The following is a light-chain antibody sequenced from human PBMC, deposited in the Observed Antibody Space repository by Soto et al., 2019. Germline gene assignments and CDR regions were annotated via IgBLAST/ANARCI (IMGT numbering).Light chain of an antibody. CDR2: GTS. J-gene: IGKJ1*01. Sequence: EIVLTQSPGTLSVSPGERATLSCRASQTISSKYLAWYQQKPGQAPSLLIYGTSSRATGIPDRFSGSGSGTEFTLTISSLDPEDSAIYYCQQYGSWTFGQGTKVEIK. CDR1: QTISSKY. CDR3: QQYGSWT. V-gene: IGKV3-20*01.